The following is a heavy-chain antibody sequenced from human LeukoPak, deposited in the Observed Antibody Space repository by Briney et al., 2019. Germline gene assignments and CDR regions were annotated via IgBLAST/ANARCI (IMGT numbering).Heavy chain of an antibody. J-gene: IGHJ4*02. Sequence: SETLSLTCAVYGGSFSGYYWSWIRRPPGKGLEWIGSIYYSGSTYYNPSLKSRVTISVDTSKNQFSLKLSSVTAADTAVYYCARDVTAAFDYWGQGTLVTVSS. D-gene: IGHD6-13*01. V-gene: IGHV4-34*01. CDR1: GGSFSGYY. CDR2: IYYSGST. CDR3: ARDVTAAFDY.